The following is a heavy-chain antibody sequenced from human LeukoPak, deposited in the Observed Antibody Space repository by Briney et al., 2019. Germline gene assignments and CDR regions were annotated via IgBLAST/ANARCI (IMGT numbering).Heavy chain of an antibody. J-gene: IGHJ6*03. CDR2: ISYDGSNK. CDR3: AKASRYSYGAVYYYYMDV. Sequence: PGGSLRLSCAASGFTFSSYGMHWVRQAPGKGLEWVAVISYDGSNKYYADSVKGRFTISRDNSKNTLYLQMNSLRAEDTAVYYCAKASRYSYGAVYYYYMDVWGKGTTVTVSS. D-gene: IGHD5-18*01. V-gene: IGHV3-30*18. CDR1: GFTFSSYG.